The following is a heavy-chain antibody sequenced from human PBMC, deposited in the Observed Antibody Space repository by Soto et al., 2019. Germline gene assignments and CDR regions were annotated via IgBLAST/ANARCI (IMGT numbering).Heavy chain of an antibody. V-gene: IGHV4-61*01. CDR1: GDSVSSGNYY. Sequence: PSETLPLTCTVSGDSVSSGNYYWSWIRQPPGKGLEWIGYVYFSGSTNYNPSLKSRVTMSLDTSRNLFSLRLESVTAADTAVYYCARIPVDTYMIYWSDPWGQGTLVTVSS. CDR3: ARIPVDTYMIYWSDP. CDR2: VYFSGST. D-gene: IGHD3-16*01. J-gene: IGHJ5*02.